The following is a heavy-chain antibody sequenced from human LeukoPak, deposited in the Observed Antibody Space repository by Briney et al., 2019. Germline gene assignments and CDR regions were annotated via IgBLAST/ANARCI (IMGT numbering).Heavy chain of an antibody. CDR2: ISSSSSYI. D-gene: IGHD4-17*01. V-gene: IGHV3-21*01. CDR3: ARDFYGDYPHAFDI. Sequence: GGSLRLSCATSGFTFNNYNMNWVRQAPGKGLEWVSSISSSSSYIYYADSVKGRFTISRGNAKNSLYLQMNSLRAEDTAVYYCARDFYGDYPHAFDIWGQGTMVTVSS. J-gene: IGHJ3*02. CDR1: GFTFNNYN.